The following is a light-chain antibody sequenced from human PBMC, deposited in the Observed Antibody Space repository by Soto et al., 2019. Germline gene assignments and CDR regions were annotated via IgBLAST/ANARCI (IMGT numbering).Light chain of an antibody. V-gene: IGKV3-20*01. J-gene: IGKJ3*01. Sequence: EIVLTQSPDTLSLSPGERATLFCRASQTLSINSLAWYQQKPGQAPRLLIYAASTRDTGIPDRFNGSGSGTDFALTINRLEPEDFAVYYCLQYDGAPLTFGPGTKVDVK. CDR3: LQYDGAPLT. CDR2: AAS. CDR1: QTLSINS.